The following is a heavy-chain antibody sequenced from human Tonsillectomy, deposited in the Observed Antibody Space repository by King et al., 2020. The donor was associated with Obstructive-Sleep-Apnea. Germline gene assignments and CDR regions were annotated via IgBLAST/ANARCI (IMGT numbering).Heavy chain of an antibody. J-gene: IGHJ4*02. CDR3: ARGRLVGAIDY. CDR1: GFTFSHYA. D-gene: IGHD1-26*01. Sequence: VQLVESGGGVVQPGRSLRLSCAASGFTFSHYAVHWVRQAPGKGLDWVAVISYDGSNKFYADSVKGRFTISRDISNSTLFLQMNSLRAEDRAVYYCARGRLVGAIDYWGQGTLVTVSS. V-gene: IGHV3-30*14. CDR2: ISYDGSNK.